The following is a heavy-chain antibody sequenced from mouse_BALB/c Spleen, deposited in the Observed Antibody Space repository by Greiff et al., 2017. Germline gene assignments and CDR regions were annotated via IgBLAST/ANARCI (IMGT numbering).Heavy chain of an antibody. V-gene: IGHV1-87*01. Sequence: QVQLKQSGAELARPGASVKLSCKASGYTFTSYWMQWVKQRPGQGLEWIGAIYPGDGDTRYTQKFKGKATLTADKSSSTAYMQLSSLASEDSAVYYCAYYYGSSYFDYWGQGTTLTVSS. D-gene: IGHD1-1*01. J-gene: IGHJ2*01. CDR3: AYYYGSSYFDY. CDR2: IYPGDGDT. CDR1: GYTFTSYW.